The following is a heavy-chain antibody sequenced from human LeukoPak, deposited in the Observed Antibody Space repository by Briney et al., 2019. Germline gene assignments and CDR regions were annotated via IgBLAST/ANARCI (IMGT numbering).Heavy chain of an antibody. Sequence: PSETLSLTCTVSGGSISSSSYYWGWLRQPPGKGLEWIGEINARGDTNYNPSLKSRVTISVDTSKNQFSLSLSSMSASDTAVYYCARGQVPAARGHNWFDPWGQGTLVTVSS. CDR2: INARGDT. CDR1: GGSISSSSYY. V-gene: IGHV4-39*01. D-gene: IGHD2-2*01. CDR3: ARGQVPAARGHNWFDP. J-gene: IGHJ5*02.